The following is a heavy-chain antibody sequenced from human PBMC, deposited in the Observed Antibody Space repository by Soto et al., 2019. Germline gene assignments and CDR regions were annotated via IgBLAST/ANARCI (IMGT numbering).Heavy chain of an antibody. CDR2: ITGSGRDT. D-gene: IGHD2-8*01. CDR3: AKNGLDNSPSAIDS. Sequence: GSLKLSCAASGFTFRDNVLSWVRQAPGKGLDWVSGITGSGRDTYYADSVKGRFTISRDNSKNMVFLQMNSLRAEDTALYYCAKNGLDNSPSAIDSWGPGTLVTVSS. CDR1: GFTFRDNV. J-gene: IGHJ4*02. V-gene: IGHV3-23*01.